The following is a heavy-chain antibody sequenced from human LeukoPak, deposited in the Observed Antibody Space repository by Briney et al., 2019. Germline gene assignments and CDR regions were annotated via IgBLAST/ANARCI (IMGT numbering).Heavy chain of an antibody. D-gene: IGHD5-24*01. Sequence: ASVKVSCKASGYTLTGSYMHWVRQAPGQGLEWMGWINPNTGGTNYAQKFQGRVTMTWDTSISTAYMELSSLRSDDTALYYCASSVGYNKAGYYYYLDFWGKGTTVTVSS. J-gene: IGHJ6*03. CDR2: INPNTGGT. CDR1: GYTLTGSY. V-gene: IGHV1-2*02. CDR3: ASSVGYNKAGYYYYLDF.